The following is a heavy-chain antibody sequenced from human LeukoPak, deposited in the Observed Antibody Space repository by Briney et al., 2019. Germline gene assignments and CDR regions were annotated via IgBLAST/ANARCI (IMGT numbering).Heavy chain of an antibody. Sequence: SQTLSLTCAISGDSVSSNSGTWNWIRQSPSRGLEWLGRTYYRSTWYNDYAVSVRGRITVNPDTSKNQFSLHLNSVTLEDTAVYYCARRLTQYDCFDPWGQGILVTVSS. J-gene: IGHJ5*02. CDR3: ARRLTQYDCFDP. CDR2: TYYRSTWYN. CDR1: GDSVSSNSGT. V-gene: IGHV6-1*01. D-gene: IGHD2-2*01.